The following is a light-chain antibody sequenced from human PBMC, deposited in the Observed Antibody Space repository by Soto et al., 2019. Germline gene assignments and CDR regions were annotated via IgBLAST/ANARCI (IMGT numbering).Light chain of an antibody. V-gene: IGLV1-44*01. J-gene: IGLJ1*01. CDR2: SNN. CDR3: AVWDNSLSGFYV. CDR1: GSNIGSNT. Sequence: QSVLTQPPSASGTPGQRVTISCSGSGSNIGSNTVNWYQQLPGTAPKLLMFSNNQRPSGVPDRFSGSKSGTSASLAISGLQSEDEADYYCAVWDNSLSGFYVFGTGTKVTVL.